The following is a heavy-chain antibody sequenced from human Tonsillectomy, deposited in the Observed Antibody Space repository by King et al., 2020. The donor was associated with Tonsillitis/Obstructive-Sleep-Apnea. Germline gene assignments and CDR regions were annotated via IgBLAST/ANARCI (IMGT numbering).Heavy chain of an antibody. CDR1: GYTFTGYY. CDR3: ARDGGCGNGDYDGWFDP. CDR2: INPNSGGT. D-gene: IGHD4-17*01. Sequence: QLVQSGAEVKKPGASVKVSCKASGYTFTGYYIHWVRQAPGQGLEWMGWINPNSGGTNYAQKFQGRATMTRDTSTSTAHMELSRLRSDDTAVYYCARDGGCGNGDYDGWFDPWGQGTLVTVSS. J-gene: IGHJ5*02. V-gene: IGHV1-2*02.